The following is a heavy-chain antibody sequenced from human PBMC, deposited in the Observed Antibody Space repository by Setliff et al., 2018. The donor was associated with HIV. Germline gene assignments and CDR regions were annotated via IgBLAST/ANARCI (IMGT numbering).Heavy chain of an antibody. J-gene: IGHJ3*02. V-gene: IGHV4-59*12. Sequence: SETLSLTCSVSGGSFSGYYWSWIRQPPGKGLEWIGYIYYIGNTNYNPSLKGRVTLSVDTSKNQFSLKLSSVTAADTAVYYCVRERASSSWWYDALDIWGQGTVVTVSS. CDR2: IYYIGNT. CDR3: VRERASSSWWYDALDI. D-gene: IGHD6-13*01. CDR1: GGSFSGYY.